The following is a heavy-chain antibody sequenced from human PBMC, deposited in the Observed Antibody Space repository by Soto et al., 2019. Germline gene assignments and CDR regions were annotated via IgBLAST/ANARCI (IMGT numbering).Heavy chain of an antibody. Sequence: SETLSLTCTVSGGSISSYYWSWIRQPPGKGLEWIGYIYYSGSTNYNPSLKSRVTISVDTSKNQFSLKLSSVTAADTAVYYCARRGYCSDGSCSHYHYFDYWGQGTLVTVSS. CDR3: ARRGYCSDGSCSHYHYFDY. J-gene: IGHJ4*02. D-gene: IGHD2-15*01. CDR1: GGSISSYY. V-gene: IGHV4-59*08. CDR2: IYYSGST.